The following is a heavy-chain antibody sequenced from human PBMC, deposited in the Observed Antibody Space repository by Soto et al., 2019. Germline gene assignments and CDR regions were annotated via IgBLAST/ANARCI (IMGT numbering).Heavy chain of an antibody. D-gene: IGHD6-19*01. J-gene: IGHJ6*02. CDR1: GFSLSTSGMC. CDR3: ARIRSLPVEQWLVPGYYYYYGMDV. Sequence: SGPTLVNPIHTLTLTCTFSGFSLSTSGMCVSWIRQPPGKALEWLALIDWDDDKYYSTSLKTRLTISKDTSKNQVVLTMTNMDPVDTATYYCARIRSLPVEQWLVPGYYYYYGMDVWGQGTTVTVSS. V-gene: IGHV2-70*01. CDR2: IDWDDDK.